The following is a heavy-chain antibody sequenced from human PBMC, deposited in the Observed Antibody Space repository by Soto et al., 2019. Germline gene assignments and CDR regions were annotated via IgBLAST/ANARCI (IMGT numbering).Heavy chain of an antibody. CDR1: GGSFSGYY. D-gene: IGHD3-3*01. V-gene: IGHV4-34*01. J-gene: IGHJ6*03. CDR3: ARGALKITIFGVVKGLGYMDV. Sequence: SETLSLTCAVYGGSFSGYYWSWIRQPPGKGLEWIGEINHSGSTNYNPSLKSRVTISVDTSKNQFSLKLSSVTAADTAVYYCARGALKITIFGVVKGLGYMDVWGKGTTVTSP. CDR2: INHSGST.